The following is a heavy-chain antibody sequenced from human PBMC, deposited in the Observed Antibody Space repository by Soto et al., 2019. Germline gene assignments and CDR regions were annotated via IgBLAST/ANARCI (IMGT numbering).Heavy chain of an antibody. CDR2: ISGSGGST. CDR1: GFTFSSYA. V-gene: IGHV3-23*01. J-gene: IGHJ6*02. CDR3: AKVGGIRYDFWSPPPHYGMDV. D-gene: IGHD3-3*01. Sequence: PGGSLRLSCAASGFTFSSYAMSWVRQAPGKGLEWVSAISGSGGSTYYADSVKGRFTISRDNSKNTLYLQMNSLRAEDTAVYYCAKVGGIRYDFWSPPPHYGMDVWGQGTTVTVPS.